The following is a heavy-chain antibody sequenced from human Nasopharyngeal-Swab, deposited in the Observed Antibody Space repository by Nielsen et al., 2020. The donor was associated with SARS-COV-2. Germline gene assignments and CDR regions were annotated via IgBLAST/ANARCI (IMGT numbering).Heavy chain of an antibody. CDR3: ARAKVVVVAASDY. Sequence: VRQAPGKGLEWVSAISGSGGSTYYADPVKGRFTISRDNSKNTLYLQMNSLRAEDTAVYYCARAKVVVVAASDYWGQGTLVTVSS. V-gene: IGHV3-23*01. J-gene: IGHJ4*02. D-gene: IGHD2-15*01. CDR2: ISGSGGST.